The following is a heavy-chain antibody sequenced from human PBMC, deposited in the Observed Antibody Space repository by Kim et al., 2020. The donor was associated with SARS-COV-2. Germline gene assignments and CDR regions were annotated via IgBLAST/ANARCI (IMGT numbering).Heavy chain of an antibody. J-gene: IGHJ5*02. Sequence: SETLSLTCTVSGVSISNYYWNWIRQSPGKGLEWIGNIYYHGSINYNPSLKSRVTISLDTSKNQLSLNLRSVTAADAAVYYCARDVTIGSGWFDPWGQGTLVTVSS. CDR1: GVSISNYY. CDR3: ARDVTIGSGWFDP. V-gene: IGHV4-59*01. D-gene: IGHD3-3*01. CDR2: IYYHGSI.